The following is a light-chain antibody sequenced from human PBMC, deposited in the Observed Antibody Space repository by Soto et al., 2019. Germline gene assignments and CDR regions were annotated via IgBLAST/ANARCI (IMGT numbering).Light chain of an antibody. CDR2: GAS. Sequence: EVVMTQSPATLSVSPGERATPSCRASQSVNSNLAWYQQNPGQAPRLLIHGASTRATGIPARFSGSGFGAEFILTISSLQSEDFAIYYCQQYNNWLWTFGQGTKVEIK. V-gene: IGKV3-15*01. CDR3: QQYNNWLWT. J-gene: IGKJ1*01. CDR1: QSVNSN.